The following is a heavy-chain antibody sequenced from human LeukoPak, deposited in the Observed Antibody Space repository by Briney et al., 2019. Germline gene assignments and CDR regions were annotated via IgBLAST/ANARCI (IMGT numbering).Heavy chain of an antibody. Sequence: GGSLRPSCAASGFTFSSYAMSWVRQAPGKGLEWVSAISGSGGSTYYADSVKGRFTISRDNSKNTLYLQMNSLRAEDTAVYYCAKVGEDNICSSTSRYKSWFDPWGQGTLVTVSS. J-gene: IGHJ5*02. D-gene: IGHD2-2*02. V-gene: IGHV3-23*01. CDR2: ISGSGGST. CDR1: GFTFSSYA. CDR3: AKVGEDNICSSTSRYKSWFDP.